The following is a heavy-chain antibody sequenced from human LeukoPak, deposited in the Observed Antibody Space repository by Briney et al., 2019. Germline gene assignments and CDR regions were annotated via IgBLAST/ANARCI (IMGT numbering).Heavy chain of an antibody. V-gene: IGHV4-39*01. J-gene: IGHJ5*02. CDR1: GGSISVSAYY. CDR3: ARHDRVVYDL. D-gene: IGHD2-8*02. CDR2: IYYSGNT. Sequence: SETLSLTCTVSGGSISVSAYYWGWIRQPPGKGLEWIGSIYYSGNTYSDPSLKSRVTISLDTSKNQFSLKLTSVTAADTAVYYCARHDRVVYDLWGRGTLITVSS.